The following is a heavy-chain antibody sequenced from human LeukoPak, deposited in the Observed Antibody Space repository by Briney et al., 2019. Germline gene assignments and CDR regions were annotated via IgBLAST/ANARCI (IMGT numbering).Heavy chain of an antibody. CDR3: ARDRGWAGYSYGFYY. J-gene: IGHJ4*02. V-gene: IGHV1-69*13. D-gene: IGHD5-18*01. CDR2: IIPIFGTA. Sequence: ASVKVSCKASGGTFSSYAISWVRQAPGQGLEWMGGIIPIFGTANYAQKFQGRVTITADESTSTAYMELSSLRSEDTAVYYCARDRGWAGYSYGFYYWGQGTLVTVSS. CDR1: GGTFSSYA.